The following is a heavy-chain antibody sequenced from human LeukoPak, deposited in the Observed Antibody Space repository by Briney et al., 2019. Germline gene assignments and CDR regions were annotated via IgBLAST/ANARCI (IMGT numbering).Heavy chain of an antibody. CDR1: GGSISSYY. D-gene: IGHD5-18*01. Sequence: SETLSLTCTVSGGSISSYYWSWIRQPPGKGLEWIGYIYYSGSTNYNPSLKSRVTISVDTSKNQFSLKLSSVTAADTAVYYCARVWKYSYGFYYYYMDVWGKGTKVAVSS. CDR2: IYYSGST. CDR3: ARVWKYSYGFYYYYMDV. J-gene: IGHJ6*03. V-gene: IGHV4-59*01.